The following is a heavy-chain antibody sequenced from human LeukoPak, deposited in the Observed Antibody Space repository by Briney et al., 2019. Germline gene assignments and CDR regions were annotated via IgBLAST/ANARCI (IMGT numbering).Heavy chain of an antibody. J-gene: IGHJ4*02. D-gene: IGHD2-15*01. CDR3: ARDFVVVVAATYFDY. CDR2: ISSSSSYT. Sequence: GGSQRLSCAASGFTFSDYYMSWIRQAPGKGLEWVSYISSSSSYTNYADSVKGRFTISRDNAKNSLYLQMNSLRAEDTAVYYCARDFVVVVAATYFDYWGQGTLVTVSS. CDR1: GFTFSDYY. V-gene: IGHV3-11*06.